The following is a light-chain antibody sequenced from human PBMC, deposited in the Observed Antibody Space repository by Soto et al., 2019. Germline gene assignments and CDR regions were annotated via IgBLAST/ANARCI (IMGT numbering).Light chain of an antibody. Sequence: VLTQPASVSGSPGQSITISCTGTSSDVGGYNYVSWYQQHPGEAPKLMIYEVSNQPSGVSNRFSGSKSGNTASLTISGLQAEDEADYYCSSYTSSDTYVFGTGTKVTVL. CDR2: EVS. J-gene: IGLJ1*01. CDR3: SSYTSSDTYV. CDR1: SSDVGGYNY. V-gene: IGLV2-14*01.